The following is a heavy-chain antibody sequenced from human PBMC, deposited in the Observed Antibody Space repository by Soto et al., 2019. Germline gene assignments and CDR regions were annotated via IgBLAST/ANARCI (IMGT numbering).Heavy chain of an antibody. CDR2: IIPILGIA. D-gene: IGHD2-15*01. V-gene: IGHV1-69*02. Sequence: SVKVSCKASGGTFSSYTISWVRQAPGQGLEWMGRIIPILGIANYAQKFQGRVTVTADKSTSTAYMELSSLRSEDTAVYYCARGSDIDYYYMDVWGKGTTVTVSS. CDR1: GGTFSSYT. J-gene: IGHJ6*03. CDR3: ARGSDIDYYYMDV.